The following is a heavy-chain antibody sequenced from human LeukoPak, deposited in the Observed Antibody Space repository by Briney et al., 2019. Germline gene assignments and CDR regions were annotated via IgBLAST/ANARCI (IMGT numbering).Heavy chain of an antibody. D-gene: IGHD3-22*01. CDR2: ISGSGGST. CDR1: GFTFSSYA. Sequence: TGGSLRLSCAASGFTFSSYAMSWVRQAPGKGLEWVSAISGSGGSTYYADSVKGRFTISRDNSKNTLYLQMNSLRAEDTAVYYCAKDQPYYYDSSGYYSPFDYWGQGTLVTVSS. J-gene: IGHJ4*02. V-gene: IGHV3-23*01. CDR3: AKDQPYYYDSSGYYSPFDY.